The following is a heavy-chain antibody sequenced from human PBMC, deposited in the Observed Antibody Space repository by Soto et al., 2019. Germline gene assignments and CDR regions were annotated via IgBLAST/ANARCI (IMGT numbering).Heavy chain of an antibody. CDR1: GFTFSSYG. Sequence: QVQLVESGGGVVQPGRSLRLSCAASGFTFSSYGMHWVRQAPGKGLEWVAVIWYDGSNKYYADSVKGRFTISRDNSKNTLYLQMDSPRAEETAVYYSARDGGSRVGYSAGCNWFAPWGQGALGTVSS. CDR3: ARDGGSRVGYSAGCNWFAP. CDR2: IWYDGSNK. D-gene: IGHD1-26*01. V-gene: IGHV3-33*01. J-gene: IGHJ5*02.